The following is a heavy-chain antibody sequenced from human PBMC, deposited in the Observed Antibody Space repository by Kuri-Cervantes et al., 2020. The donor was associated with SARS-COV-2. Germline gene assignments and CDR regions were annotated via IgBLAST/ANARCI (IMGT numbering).Heavy chain of an antibody. J-gene: IGHJ4*02. V-gene: IGHV3-66*01. Sequence: GESLKISCAASGFTFSSYAMSWVRQAPGKGLEWVSVIYSGGSTYYADSVKGRFTISRDNSKNTLYLQMNSLRAEDTAVYYCARAGSGSLLSFDYWGQGTLVTVSS. CDR3: ARAGSGSLLSFDY. D-gene: IGHD3-3*01. CDR1: GFTFSSYA. CDR2: IYSGGST.